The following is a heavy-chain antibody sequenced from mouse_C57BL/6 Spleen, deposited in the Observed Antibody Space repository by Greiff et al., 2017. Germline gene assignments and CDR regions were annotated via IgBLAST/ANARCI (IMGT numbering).Heavy chain of an antibody. J-gene: IGHJ3*01. Sequence: QVQLQQSGAELVKPGASVKLSCKASGYTFTEYTIHWVKQRSGQGLEWIGWFYPGSGSTKYNEKFKDKATLTADKSSSTVYMELSRLTSGDSAVYFCARHEDGRRKGLAAQATPFAYWGQGTLVTVSA. CDR2: FYPGSGST. D-gene: IGHD3-2*02. V-gene: IGHV1-62-2*01. CDR1: GYTFTEYT. CDR3: ARHEDGRRKGLAAQATPFAY.